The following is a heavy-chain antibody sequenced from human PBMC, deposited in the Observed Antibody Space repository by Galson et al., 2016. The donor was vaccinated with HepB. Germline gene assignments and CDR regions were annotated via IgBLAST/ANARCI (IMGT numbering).Heavy chain of an antibody. CDR2: IFSNDEK. Sequence: PALVKPTQTLTLTCTVSGFSLSNARMGVSWIRQPPGKALEWLAHIFSNDEKSYSTSLKSRLTISKDTSKSQVVLTVTNMDPVDTATYYCARTNTYYDFWSGSYTKELDYWGQGTLVTVSS. J-gene: IGHJ4*02. D-gene: IGHD3-3*01. CDR3: ARTNTYYDFWSGSYTKELDY. V-gene: IGHV2-26*01. CDR1: GFSLSNARMG.